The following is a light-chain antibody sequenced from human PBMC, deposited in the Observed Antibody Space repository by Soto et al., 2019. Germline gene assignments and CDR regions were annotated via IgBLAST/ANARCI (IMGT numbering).Light chain of an antibody. J-gene: IGLJ2*01. CDR2: DNN. V-gene: IGLV1-51*01. CDR1: SSNIGKNY. Sequence: QSVLTQPPSVSAAPGQKVTISCSGSSSNIGKNYVSWYQQLPGTAPKLLIYDNNKRPSGIPDRFSGSKSGTSATLGITGHQTVDEADYYCGTWDSSLSAVVFGGGTKLTVL. CDR3: GTWDSSLSAVV.